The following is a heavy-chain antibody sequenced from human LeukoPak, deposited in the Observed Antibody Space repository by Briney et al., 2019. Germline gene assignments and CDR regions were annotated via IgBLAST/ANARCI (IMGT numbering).Heavy chain of an antibody. Sequence: PGGSLRLSCAASGFTFSSYGMHWVRQAPGKGLEWVAFIRYDGSNKYYADSVKGRFTISRDNSKNTLYLQMNSLRAEDTAVYYCAKDAEPRDYFDYWGQGTLVTVSS. V-gene: IGHV3-30*02. J-gene: IGHJ4*02. CDR1: GFTFSSYG. CDR2: IRYDGSNK. CDR3: AKDAEPRDYFDY. D-gene: IGHD1-14*01.